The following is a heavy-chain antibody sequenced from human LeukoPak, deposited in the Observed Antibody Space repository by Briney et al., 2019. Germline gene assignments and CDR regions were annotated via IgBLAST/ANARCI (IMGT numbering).Heavy chain of an antibody. V-gene: IGHV4-39*01. Sequence: PSETLSLTCTVSGGSISSSDYYWGWIRQPPGKGLEWIGSIYYGGSTYYNPSLKSRVTISVDTSMNQFSLKLSFVTTADTAVYYCARALGYCSGGSCTRGYNWFDPWGREPWSPSPQ. J-gene: IGHJ5*02. CDR1: GGSISSSDYY. CDR3: ARALGYCSGGSCTRGYNWFDP. CDR2: IYYGGST. D-gene: IGHD2-15*01.